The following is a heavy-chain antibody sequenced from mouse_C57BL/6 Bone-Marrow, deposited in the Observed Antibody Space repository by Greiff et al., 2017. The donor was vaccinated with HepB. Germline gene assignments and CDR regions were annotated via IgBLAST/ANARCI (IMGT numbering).Heavy chain of an antibody. CDR3: ARQRDGYSFAY. J-gene: IGHJ3*01. Sequence: EVQGVESGGDLVKPGGSLKLSCAASGFTFSSYGMSWVRQTPDKRLEWVATISSGGSYTYYPDSVKGRFTISRDNAKHTLYLQMSSLKSEDTAMYYCARQRDGYSFAYWGQGTLVTVSA. D-gene: IGHD2-3*01. CDR1: GFTFSSYG. V-gene: IGHV5-6*01. CDR2: ISSGGSYT.